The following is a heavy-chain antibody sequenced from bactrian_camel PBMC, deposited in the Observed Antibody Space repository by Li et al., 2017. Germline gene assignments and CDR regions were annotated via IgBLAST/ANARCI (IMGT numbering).Heavy chain of an antibody. V-gene: IGHV3S42*01. CDR1: GFTFSSYC. CDR2: IDAENTA. J-gene: IGHJ4*01. CDR3: ALGGSASGWTSLSPAAFVY. Sequence: DVQLVESGGGLVQPGGSLRLSCAASGFTFSSYCMGWFRQAPGKEREGVATIDAENTATYGKSVKGRFTISKDNAKNTLYLQMNSLKVEDTAVCYCALGGSASGWTSLSPAAFVYWGQGTQVTVS. D-gene: IGHD5*01.